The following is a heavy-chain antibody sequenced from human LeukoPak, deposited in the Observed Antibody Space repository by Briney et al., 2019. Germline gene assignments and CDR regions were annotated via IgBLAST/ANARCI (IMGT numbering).Heavy chain of an antibody. J-gene: IGHJ4*02. CDR3: ARGRIVGATTREGGDY. CDR1: GGSFSGYY. D-gene: IGHD1-26*01. Sequence: PSETLSFTCAVYGGSFSGYYWSWIRQPPGKGLEWIGEINHSGSTNYNPSLKSRVTISVDTSKNQFSLKLSSVTAADTAVYYCARGRIVGATTREGGDYWGQGTLVTVSS. CDR2: INHSGST. V-gene: IGHV4-34*01.